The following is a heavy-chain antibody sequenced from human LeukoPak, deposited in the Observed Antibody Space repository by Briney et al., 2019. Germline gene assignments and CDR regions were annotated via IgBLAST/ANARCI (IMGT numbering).Heavy chain of an antibody. CDR3: ARGSYYPDY. V-gene: IGHV3-48*04. J-gene: IGHJ4*02. CDR2: ISSSSSII. D-gene: IGHD3-10*01. Sequence: GGSLRLSCAASGFTFSSYTMNWVRQAPGKGLEWVSYISSSSSIIYYADSVKGRFTISRDNAANSLSLQMNSLRAEDMAVYYCARGSYYPDYWGQGTRVTVSS. CDR1: GFTFSSYT.